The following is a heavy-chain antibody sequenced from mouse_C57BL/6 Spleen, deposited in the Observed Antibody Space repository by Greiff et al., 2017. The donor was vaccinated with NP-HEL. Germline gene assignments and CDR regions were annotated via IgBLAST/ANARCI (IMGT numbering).Heavy chain of an antibody. CDR3: ARSYITGYFDY. CDR1: GFTFSSYA. CDR2: ISDGGSYT. Sequence: EVMLVESGGGLVKPGGSLKLSCAASGFTFSSYAMSWVRQTPEKRLEWVATISDGGSYTYYPDNVKGRFTISRDNAKNNLYLQMSHLKSEDTAMYYCARSYITGYFDYWGQGTTLTVSS. J-gene: IGHJ2*01. D-gene: IGHD1-2*01. V-gene: IGHV5-4*03.